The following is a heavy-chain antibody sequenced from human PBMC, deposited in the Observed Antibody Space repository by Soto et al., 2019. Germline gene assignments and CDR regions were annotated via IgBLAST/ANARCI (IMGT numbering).Heavy chain of an antibody. CDR3: AKDWGTYYYDSSGYHFDY. Sequence: GGSLRLSCAASGFTFSSYGMHWVRQAPGKGLEWVAVISYDGSNKYYADSVKGRFTISRDNSKNTLYLQMNSLRAEDTAVYYCAKDWGTYYYDSSGYHFDYWGQGTLVTV. CDR2: ISYDGSNK. CDR1: GFTFSSYG. V-gene: IGHV3-30*18. J-gene: IGHJ4*02. D-gene: IGHD3-22*01.